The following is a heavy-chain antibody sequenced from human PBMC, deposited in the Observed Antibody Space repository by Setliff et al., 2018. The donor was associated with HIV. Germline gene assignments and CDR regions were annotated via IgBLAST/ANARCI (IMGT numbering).Heavy chain of an antibody. Sequence: LSLTCSVSPYSISSGYYWGWLRQPPGKGLEWIGCLYYGGNTYYNPSLKSRVAMSIDTSKNEVSLRLKSVTAADTAIYYCARDPWLLGASAGGDNWLDPWGQGTLVTVS. D-gene: IGHD1-26*01. CDR1: PYSISSGYY. CDR2: LYYGGNT. CDR3: ARDPWLLGASAGGDNWLDP. J-gene: IGHJ5*02. V-gene: IGHV4-38-2*02.